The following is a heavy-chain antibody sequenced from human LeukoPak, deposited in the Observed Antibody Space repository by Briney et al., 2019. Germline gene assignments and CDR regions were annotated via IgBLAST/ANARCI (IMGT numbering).Heavy chain of an antibody. CDR2: VSYDGNIQ. CDR3: AKARSTPSRDFDY. Sequence: GGSLRLSCAASGFTFSDYYMNWVRQAPGKGLEWVAIVSYDGNIQLYVDSVKGRFTISRDNSKNTLFLQMNSLREEDTAVYYCAKARSTPSRDFDYWGQGALVTVSS. J-gene: IGHJ4*02. D-gene: IGHD2-2*01. CDR1: GFTFSDYY. V-gene: IGHV3-30*18.